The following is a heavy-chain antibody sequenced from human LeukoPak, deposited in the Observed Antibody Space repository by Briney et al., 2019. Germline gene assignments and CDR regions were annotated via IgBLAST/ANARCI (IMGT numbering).Heavy chain of an antibody. CDR2: IYYSGST. V-gene: IGHV4-31*03. Sequence: SETLSLTCTVSGGSISSGGYYWSWIRQHPGKGLEWIGYIYYSGSTYYDPSLKSRVTISVDTSKNQFSLKLSSVTAADTAVYYCARGSVVRTGGIDYWGQGTLVTVSS. J-gene: IGHJ4*02. CDR1: GGSISSGGYY. D-gene: IGHD7-27*01. CDR3: ARGSVVRTGGIDY.